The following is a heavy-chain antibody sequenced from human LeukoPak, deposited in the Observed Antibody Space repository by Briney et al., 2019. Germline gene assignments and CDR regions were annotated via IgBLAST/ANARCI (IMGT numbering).Heavy chain of an antibody. CDR1: GYTFTSYG. CDR2: ISAYNGNT. V-gene: IGHV1-18*01. J-gene: IGHJ6*02. Sequence: ASVKVSCKASGYTFTSYGISWVRQAPGQGLEWMGWISAYNGNTNYAQKLQGRVTMTTDTSTSTAYMELRSLRSDDTAVYYCARDNRAYDFRTARGYYGMDVWGQGTTVTVSS. CDR3: ARDNRAYDFRTARGYYGMDV. D-gene: IGHD3-3*01.